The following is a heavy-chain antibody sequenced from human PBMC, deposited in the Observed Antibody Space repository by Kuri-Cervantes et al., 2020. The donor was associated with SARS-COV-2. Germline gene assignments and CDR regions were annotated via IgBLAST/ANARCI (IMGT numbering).Heavy chain of an antibody. CDR2: ISYDGSDK. CDR1: GFTFSSYG. CDR3: AKDPASLRRQLGGSSNYYGMDV. Sequence: GESLKISCAASGFTFSSYGIHWVRQAPGKGLEWVAVISYDGSDKYYADSVKGRFTLSRDNSKNTLYLQMNSLRAEDTAVYYCAKDPASLRRQLGGSSNYYGMDVWGQGTTVTVSS. D-gene: IGHD6-6*01. V-gene: IGHV3-30*18. J-gene: IGHJ6*02.